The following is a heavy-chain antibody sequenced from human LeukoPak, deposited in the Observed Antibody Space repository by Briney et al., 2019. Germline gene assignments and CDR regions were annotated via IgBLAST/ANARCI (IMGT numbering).Heavy chain of an antibody. CDR2: INPNSGGT. J-gene: IGHJ5*02. CDR1: GYTFTGYY. D-gene: IGHD6-6*01. V-gene: IGHV1-2*02. CDR3: AIVGYSSSSDWFDP. Sequence: GASVKVSCKASGYTFTGYYMHWVRQAPGQGLEWMGWINPNSGGTNYAQKFQGRVTMTRDTSISTAYMELSRLRSDDTAVYYCAIVGYSSSSDWFDPWGQGTLVTVSS.